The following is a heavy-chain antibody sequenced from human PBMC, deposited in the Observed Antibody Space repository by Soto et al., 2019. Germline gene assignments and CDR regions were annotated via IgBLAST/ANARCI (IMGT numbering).Heavy chain of an antibody. D-gene: IGHD6-6*01. CDR1: GYTFTSYG. V-gene: IGHV1-18*04. CDR2: ISAYNGNT. Sequence: GASVKVSCKASGYTFTSYGISWVRQAPGQGLEWMGWISAYNGNTNYAQKPQGRVTMTTDTSTSTAYMELRSLRSDDTAVYYCARGGIAARRDYYYYGMDVWGQGTTVTVSS. CDR3: ARGGIAARRDYYYYGMDV. J-gene: IGHJ6*02.